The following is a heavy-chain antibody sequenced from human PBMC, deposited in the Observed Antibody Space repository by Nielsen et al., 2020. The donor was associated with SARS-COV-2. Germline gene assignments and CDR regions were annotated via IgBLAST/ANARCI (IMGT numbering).Heavy chain of an antibody. CDR3: AARIYCGGDCSRG. J-gene: IGHJ4*02. CDR2: ISSSSSTI. Sequence: GESLKISCAASGFTFSSYSMNWVRQAPGKGLEWVSYISSSSSTIYYADSVKGRFTISRDNAKNSLYLQMNSLRDEDTAVYYCAARIYCGGDCSRGWGQGTLVTVSS. D-gene: IGHD2-21*01. V-gene: IGHV3-48*02. CDR1: GFTFSSYS.